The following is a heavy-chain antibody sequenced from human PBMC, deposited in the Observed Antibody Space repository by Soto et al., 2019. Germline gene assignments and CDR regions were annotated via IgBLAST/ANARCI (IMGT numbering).Heavy chain of an antibody. Sequence: QVQLVQSGAEVKKPGASVKVSCKASGYSFTTYEINWVRQATGQGLEWMGWMNPNSGNTGYAQKFQGRVTMTRNTSISTAYMELSSLRSEDTAVYYCARWSALYYNYGMDVWGQGTTVTVSS. CDR1: GYSFTTYE. V-gene: IGHV1-8*01. D-gene: IGHD3-3*01. CDR3: ARWSALYYNYGMDV. CDR2: MNPNSGNT. J-gene: IGHJ6*02.